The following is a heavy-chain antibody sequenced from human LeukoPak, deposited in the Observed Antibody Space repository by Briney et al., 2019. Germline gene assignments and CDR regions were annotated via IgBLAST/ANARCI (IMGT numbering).Heavy chain of an antibody. V-gene: IGHV1-18*01. Sequence: ASVKVSCKASGYTFTSYGISWVRHAPGQGLEWMGWISVHNGNTNYAQNLQGRVTLTTDTSTSTAYMEVRSLRSDDTAIYYCARGGGSGPFDPWGQGTLVTVSS. CDR2: ISVHNGNT. J-gene: IGHJ5*02. CDR1: GYTFTSYG. CDR3: ARGGGSGPFDP.